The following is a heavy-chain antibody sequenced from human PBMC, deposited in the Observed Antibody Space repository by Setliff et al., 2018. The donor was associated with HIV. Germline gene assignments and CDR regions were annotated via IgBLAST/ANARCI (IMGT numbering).Heavy chain of an antibody. V-gene: IGHV3-21*01. CDR1: GFTFNTYT. J-gene: IGHJ4*02. CDR2: ISSSSKSA. D-gene: IGHD3-22*01. Sequence: PGGSLRLSCAASGFTFNTYTMNWVRQAPGKGPEWVSSISSSSKSAYYTDAVKGRFTISRDNAKNLLYLQMTNLTAEDTAVYYCARDLTMTYYYDSSGPEEFDYWGQGTLVTVSS. CDR3: ARDLTMTYYYDSSGPEEFDY.